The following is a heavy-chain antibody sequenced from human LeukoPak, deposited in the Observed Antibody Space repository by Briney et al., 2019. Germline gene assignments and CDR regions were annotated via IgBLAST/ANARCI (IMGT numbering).Heavy chain of an antibody. CDR3: ARGREYSSRGNWFDP. J-gene: IGHJ5*02. CDR1: GYTFTRYA. Sequence: ASVKVSCKASGYTFTRYAMNWVRQAPGQGLEWMGRIIPILGIANYAQKFQGRVTITADKSTSTAYMELSSLRSEDTAVYYCARGREYSSRGNWFDPWGQGTLVTVSS. V-gene: IGHV1-69*04. CDR2: IIPILGIA. D-gene: IGHD6-13*01.